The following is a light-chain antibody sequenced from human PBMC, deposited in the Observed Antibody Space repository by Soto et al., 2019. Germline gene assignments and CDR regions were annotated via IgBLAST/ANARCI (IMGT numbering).Light chain of an antibody. J-gene: IGKJ1*01. V-gene: IGKV1-39*01. CDR2: AAS. CDR1: QSISSY. CDR3: QQCYMGWT. Sequence: DIQMTQSPSSLSASVGDRVTITCRASQSISSYLNWYQQKPGKAPKLLIYAASSLQSGVPSRFSGTGSGTEFTFSITSLQPEDFGTYYCQQCYMGWTFXQGTKVDIK.